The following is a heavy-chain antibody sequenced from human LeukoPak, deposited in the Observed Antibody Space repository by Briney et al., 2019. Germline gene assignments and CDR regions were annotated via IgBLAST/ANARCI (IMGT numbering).Heavy chain of an antibody. CDR3: ARAGTDYGDYNHFDY. CDR1: GFTFSSYS. V-gene: IGHV3-48*01. D-gene: IGHD4-17*01. CDR2: ISSSSRSI. Sequence: GGSLRLSCAASGFTFSSYSMNWVRQAPGKGLEWVSYISSSSRSIYYADSVKGRFTISRDNAKNSLYLQMNRLRAEDTAVYYCARAGTDYGDYNHFDYWGQGTLVTVSS. J-gene: IGHJ4*02.